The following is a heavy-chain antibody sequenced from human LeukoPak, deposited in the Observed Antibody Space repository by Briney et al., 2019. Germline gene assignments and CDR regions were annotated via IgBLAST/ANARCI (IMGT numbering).Heavy chain of an antibody. V-gene: IGHV4-4*07. CDR2: IYTSGST. D-gene: IGHD2-15*01. CDR1: GGSISSYY. Sequence: SDTLSLTCTVSGGSISSYYWSWIRQPAGKGLEWIGRIYTSGSTNYNPALKSRVTMSVDTSKNQFSLELSSLTAADTAVYYCARGVSLGYCSGGSCYNRFDAWGQGTLVTVSS. J-gene: IGHJ5*02. CDR3: ARGVSLGYCSGGSCYNRFDA.